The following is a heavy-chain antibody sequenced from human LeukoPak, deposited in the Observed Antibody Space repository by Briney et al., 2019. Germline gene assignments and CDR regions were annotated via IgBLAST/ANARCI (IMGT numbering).Heavy chain of an antibody. CDR3: ARDAGPPTTYFDY. V-gene: IGHV3-7*01. Sequence: GGSLRLSCAASGFTFSSYWMSWVRQAPGKGLEWVANIKQDGSEKYYVDSVKGRFTISRDNAKNSLYLQMNSLRAEDTAVYYCARDAGPPTTYFDYWGQGTLVTVSS. D-gene: IGHD4-17*01. CDR2: IKQDGSEK. J-gene: IGHJ4*02. CDR1: GFTFSSYW.